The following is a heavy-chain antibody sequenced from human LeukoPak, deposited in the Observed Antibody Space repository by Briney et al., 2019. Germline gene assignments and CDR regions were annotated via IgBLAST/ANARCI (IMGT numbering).Heavy chain of an antibody. CDR3: ATMLWFGELYGMDV. CDR1: GYTFTRYY. D-gene: IGHD3-10*01. Sequence: ASVKVSCKASGYTFTRYYMHWVRQAPGQGLEWMGWINPNSGGTNYAQKFQGRVTMTRYTSISTAYMELSRLRSDDTAVYYCATMLWFGELYGMDVWGQGTTVTVSS. J-gene: IGHJ6*02. CDR2: INPNSGGT. V-gene: IGHV1-2*02.